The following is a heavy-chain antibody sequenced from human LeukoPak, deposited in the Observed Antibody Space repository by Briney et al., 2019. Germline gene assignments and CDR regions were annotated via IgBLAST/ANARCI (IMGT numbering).Heavy chain of an antibody. Sequence: QPGRSLRLSCAASGFTFSRYAMHWVRQAPGKGLEWVALISYDGNNKYYPDSVKGRFTISRDNAKNSLYLQMNSLRAEDTAVYYCVREWELPPNFDYWGQGTLVTVSS. CDR2: ISYDGNNK. D-gene: IGHD1-26*01. V-gene: IGHV3-30-3*01. J-gene: IGHJ4*02. CDR3: VREWELPPNFDY. CDR1: GFTFSRYA.